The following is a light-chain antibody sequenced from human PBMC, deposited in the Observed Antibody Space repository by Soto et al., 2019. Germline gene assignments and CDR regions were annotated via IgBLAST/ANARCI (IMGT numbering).Light chain of an antibody. CDR2: LGS. V-gene: IGKV2-28*01. Sequence: DLVMTQSPLSLPVTPGEPASISCRSSQSLLHSNGYNYLDWYLQKPGQSPQLLIYLGSNRASGVPHRFSGSGSGSDFTLKISRVEAEDVGVYYCMQALQTPWTFGQGTKVEIK. J-gene: IGKJ1*01. CDR1: QSLLHSNGYNY. CDR3: MQALQTPWT.